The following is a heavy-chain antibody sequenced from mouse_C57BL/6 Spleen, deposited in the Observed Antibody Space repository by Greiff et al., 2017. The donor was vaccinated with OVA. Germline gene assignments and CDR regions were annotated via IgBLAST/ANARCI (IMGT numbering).Heavy chain of an antibody. CDR2: IYPGSGNT. D-gene: IGHD2-3*01. V-gene: IGHV1-66*01. J-gene: IGHJ4*01. CDR3: ARSDGYYSYAMDY. CDR1: GYSFTSYY. Sequence: VQLQQSGPELVKPGASVKISCKASGYSFTSYYIHWVKQRPGQGLEWIGWIYPGSGNTKYNEKFKGKATLTADTSSSTAYMQLSSLTSEDSAVYYCARSDGYYSYAMDYWGQGTSVTVSS.